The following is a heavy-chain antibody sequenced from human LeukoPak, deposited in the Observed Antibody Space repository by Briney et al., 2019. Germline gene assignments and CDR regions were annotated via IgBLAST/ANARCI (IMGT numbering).Heavy chain of an antibody. V-gene: IGHV3-74*01. CDR1: GFTFSNAW. J-gene: IGHJ4*02. D-gene: IGHD6-19*01. CDR2: INSDGSST. CDR3: ARDSYSSGAHFDY. Sequence: PGGSLRLSCAASGFTFSNAWMSWVRQAPGKGLVWVSRINSDGSSTSYADSVKGRFTISRDNAKNTLYLQMNSLRAEDTAVYYCARDSYSSGAHFDYWGQGTLVTVSS.